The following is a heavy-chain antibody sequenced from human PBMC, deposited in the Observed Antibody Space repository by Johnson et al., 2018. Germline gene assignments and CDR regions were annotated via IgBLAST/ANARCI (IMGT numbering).Heavy chain of an antibody. J-gene: IGHJ4*02. CDR1: GFTFTSAW. D-gene: IGHD1-1*01. CDR3: ATDSIVGRTD. Sequence: VQLVESGGDLVKPGGSLTLSCAAYGFTFTSAWMNWLRQAPGKGPECVGRIGGKSDGGTTLYATSVKDRFIIRRDDSKGTLYLQMSSLTTDDTAVYYCATDSIVGRTDWAQGTLVTVSS. V-gene: IGHV3-15*07. CDR2: IGGKSDGGTT.